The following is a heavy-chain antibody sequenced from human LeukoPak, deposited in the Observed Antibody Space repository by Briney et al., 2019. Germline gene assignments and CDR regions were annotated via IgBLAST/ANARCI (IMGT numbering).Heavy chain of an antibody. CDR3: AKAVVGRGPPYFDY. CDR1: GGTFSSYA. Sequence: SVKVSCKASGGTFSSYAISWVRQAPGQGLEWMGGIIPIFGTANYAQKFQGRVTITADESTSTAYMELSSLRSEDTAVYYCAKAVVGRGPPYFDYWGQGTLVTVSS. D-gene: IGHD3-10*01. J-gene: IGHJ4*02. CDR2: IIPIFGTA. V-gene: IGHV1-69*01.